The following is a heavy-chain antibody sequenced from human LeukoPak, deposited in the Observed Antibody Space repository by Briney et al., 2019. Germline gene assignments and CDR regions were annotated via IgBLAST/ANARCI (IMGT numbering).Heavy chain of an antibody. J-gene: IGHJ6*03. D-gene: IGHD1-7*01. Sequence: GGSLRLSCAASGFTFSTYEMNWVRQAPGKGLEWVSYITSSGSTIYYADSVKGRFTISRDNSKNTLYLQMNSLRADDTAVYYCAKRRGLELTYYYHMDVWGKGTTVTVSS. V-gene: IGHV3-48*03. CDR2: ITSSGSTI. CDR3: AKRRGLELTYYYHMDV. CDR1: GFTFSTYE.